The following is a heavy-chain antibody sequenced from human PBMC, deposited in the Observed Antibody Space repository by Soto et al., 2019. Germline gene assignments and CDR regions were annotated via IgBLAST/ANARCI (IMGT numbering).Heavy chain of an antibody. CDR2: ISYDGSNK. CDR1: GFTFSSYG. CDR3: AKGKVVPAAMVLRDYYYYGMDV. D-gene: IGHD2-2*01. J-gene: IGHJ6*02. Sequence: GGSLRLSCAASGFTFSSYGMHWVHQAPGKGLEWVAVISYDGSNKYYADSVKGRFTISRDNSKNTLYLQMNSLRAEDTAVYYCAKGKVVPAAMVLRDYYYYGMDVWGQGTTVTVSS. V-gene: IGHV3-30*18.